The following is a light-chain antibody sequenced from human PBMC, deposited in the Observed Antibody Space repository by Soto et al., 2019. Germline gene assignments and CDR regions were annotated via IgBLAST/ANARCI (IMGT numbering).Light chain of an antibody. J-gene: IGKJ2*01. CDR2: AAI. CDR3: QQTYSTPHT. CDR1: QTITTY. Sequence: DIQMTQSPSSLSASVGDRVTITCRASQTITTYLNWYQHKPGKAPKLLIYAAISLQSGVPSRLSGSGSGTDFTLTIRSLQPEDFATYYCQQTYSTPHTFGQGTKVDIK. V-gene: IGKV1-39*01.